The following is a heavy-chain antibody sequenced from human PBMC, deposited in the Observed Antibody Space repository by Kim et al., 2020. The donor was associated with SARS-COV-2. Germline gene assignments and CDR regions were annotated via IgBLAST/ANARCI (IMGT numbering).Heavy chain of an antibody. D-gene: IGHD2-2*01. V-gene: IGHV3-33*01. J-gene: IGHJ4*02. CDR2: IQFDGSKT. Sequence: GGSLRLSCEASGFTFSSYGMNWVRQPPGKGLEWVAGIQFDGSKTYYGDFVMGRFTISRDDSKNTVYLQVSSLRAEDTAVYFCARDRAYASFDYWGQGTLVTVSS. CDR3: ARDRAYASFDY. CDR1: GFTFSSYG.